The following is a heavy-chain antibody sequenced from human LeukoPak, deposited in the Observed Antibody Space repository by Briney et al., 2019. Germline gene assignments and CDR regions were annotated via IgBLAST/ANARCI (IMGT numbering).Heavy chain of an antibody. V-gene: IGHV3-23*01. D-gene: IGHD3-22*01. Sequence: GGSLRLSCAASGFTFSSYGMHWVRQAPGKGLEWVSAISGSGGSTYYADSVKGRFTISRDNSKNTLYLQMNSLRAEDTAVYYCAKGVKSMIVVGYYFDYWGQGTLVTVSS. CDR1: GFTFSSYG. J-gene: IGHJ4*02. CDR2: ISGSGGST. CDR3: AKGVKSMIVVGYYFDY.